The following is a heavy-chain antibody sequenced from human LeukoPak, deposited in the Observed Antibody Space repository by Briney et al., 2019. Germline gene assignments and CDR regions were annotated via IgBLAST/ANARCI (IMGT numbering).Heavy chain of an antibody. Sequence: SETLSLTCTVSGGSISSYYWSWIRQPPGKGLEWIGYIYYSGSTNYNLSLKSRVTISVDTSKNQFSLKLSSVTAADTAVYYCARETSQKGAHYMDVWGKGTTVTISS. J-gene: IGHJ6*03. CDR3: ARETSQKGAHYMDV. V-gene: IGHV4-59*01. CDR2: IYYSGST. CDR1: GGSISSYY. D-gene: IGHD3-16*01.